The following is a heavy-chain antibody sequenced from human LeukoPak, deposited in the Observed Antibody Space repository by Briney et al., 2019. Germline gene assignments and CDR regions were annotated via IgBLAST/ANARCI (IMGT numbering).Heavy chain of an antibody. CDR3: ARDSGDSSWYPSNWFDP. J-gene: IGHJ5*02. CDR2: IYTSGST. Sequence: SETLSLTCTVSGGSISSGSYYWGWIRQPAGKGLEWIGRIYTSGSTNYNPSLKSRVTMSVDTFKNQFSLKLSFVTAADTAVYYCARDSGDSSWYPSNWFDPWGQGTLVTVSS. D-gene: IGHD6-13*01. CDR1: GGSISSGSYY. V-gene: IGHV4-61*02.